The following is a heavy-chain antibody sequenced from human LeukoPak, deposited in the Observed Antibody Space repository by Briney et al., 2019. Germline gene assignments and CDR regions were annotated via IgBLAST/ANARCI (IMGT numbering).Heavy chain of an antibody. V-gene: IGHV3-64*01. CDR2: ISSNGGST. CDR3: ARVAKYSSGWYSY. D-gene: IGHD6-19*01. J-gene: IGHJ4*02. Sequence: GGSLRLSCAASGFTFSSYAMHWVRQAPGKGLEYVSAISSNGGSTYYANSVKGRFTISRDNSKNTLYLQMGSLRAEDMAVYYCARVAKYSSGWYSYWGQGTLVTVSS. CDR1: GFTFSSYA.